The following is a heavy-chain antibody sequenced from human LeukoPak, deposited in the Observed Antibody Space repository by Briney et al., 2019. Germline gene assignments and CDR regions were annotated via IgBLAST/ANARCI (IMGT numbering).Heavy chain of an antibody. CDR1: GGSISSSSYY. Sequence: PSETLSLTCTVSGGSISSSSYYWGWIRQPPGKGLEWIGSIYYSVTTYYNPSLKSRVTISVDTSKHPFSLTLTSLTAADTAVYYCARPKVGATRGFDYWGQGTLVTVSS. CDR2: IYYSVTT. D-gene: IGHD1-26*01. CDR3: ARPKVGATRGFDY. J-gene: IGHJ4*02. V-gene: IGHV4-39*01.